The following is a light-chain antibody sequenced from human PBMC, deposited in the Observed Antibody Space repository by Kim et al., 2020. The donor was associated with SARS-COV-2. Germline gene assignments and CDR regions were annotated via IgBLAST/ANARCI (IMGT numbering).Light chain of an antibody. J-gene: IGKJ4*01. CDR2: GAS. V-gene: IGKV3-15*01. CDR1: QSVYSK. Sequence: EVVMTQSPVTLSVSPGERATLSCRASQSVYSKLAWYQQKFGQPPRLLFYGASSRATDVPARFSASGSGTEFTLTISSLQSEDIAVYYCQQYSEWPPITFGGGTKVDIK. CDR3: QQYSEWPPIT.